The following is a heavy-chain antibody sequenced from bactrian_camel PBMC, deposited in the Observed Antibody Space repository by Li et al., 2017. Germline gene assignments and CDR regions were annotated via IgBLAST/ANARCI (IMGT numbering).Heavy chain of an antibody. CDR1: GYLDSSYC. V-gene: IGHV3S53*01. D-gene: IGHD7*01. CDR3: VARHAGSGDCRPSY. J-gene: IGHJ4*01. CDR2: MDGDGRK. Sequence: HVQPVESGGGSVQAGGSLRLSCAASGYLDSSYCMGWFRQVVGKEREEVAEMDGDGRKRYAESVKGRFTISQDNAKNTVYLRMNMLAPEDTAMYYCVARHAGSGDCRPSYYGQWTQVTVS.